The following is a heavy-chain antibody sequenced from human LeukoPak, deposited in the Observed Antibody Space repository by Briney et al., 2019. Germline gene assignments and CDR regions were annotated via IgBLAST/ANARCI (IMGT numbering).Heavy chain of an antibody. V-gene: IGHV4-39*01. D-gene: IGHD3-3*01. CDR1: GGSISSSSYY. Sequence: SETLSLTCTVSGGSISSSSYYWGWTRQPPGKGLEWIGSIYYSGSTYYNPSLKSRVTISVDTSKNQFSLKLSSVTAADTAVYYCAKSYYDFWSGYYTGLGYYHYMDVWGKGTTVTVSS. CDR2: IYYSGST. CDR3: AKSYYDFWSGYYTGLGYYHYMDV. J-gene: IGHJ6*03.